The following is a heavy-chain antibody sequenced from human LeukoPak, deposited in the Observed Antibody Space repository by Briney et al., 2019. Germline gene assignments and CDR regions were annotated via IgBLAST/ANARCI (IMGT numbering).Heavy chain of an antibody. V-gene: IGHV4-59*12. D-gene: IGHD6-19*01. J-gene: IGHJ4*02. CDR1: GGSTSSYY. CDR2: IYYSGNT. CDR3: VREATRFGYSSSCCSPIDY. Sequence: SETLSLTCTVSGGSTSSYYWSWIRQPPGKGLEWIGYIYYSGNTNYNPSLKSRVTISVDTSKNQFSLKLTSVTAADTAVYFCVREATRFGYSSSCCSPIDYWGQGTLVTVSS.